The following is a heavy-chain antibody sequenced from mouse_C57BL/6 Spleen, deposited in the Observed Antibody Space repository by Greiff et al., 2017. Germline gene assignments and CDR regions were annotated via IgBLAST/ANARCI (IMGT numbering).Heavy chain of an antibody. J-gene: IGHJ1*03. CDR2: IDPSDSYT. D-gene: IGHD1-1*01. V-gene: IGHV1-59*01. CDR1: GYTFTSYW. CDR3: ARRDSITTVVGNWYFDV. Sequence: VQLQQPGAELVRPGTSVKLSCKASGYTFTSYWMHWVKQRPGQGLEWIGVIDPSDSYTNYNQKFKGKATLTVDTSSSTAYMQLSSLTSEDSAVYYCARRDSITTVVGNWYFDVWGTGTTVTVSS.